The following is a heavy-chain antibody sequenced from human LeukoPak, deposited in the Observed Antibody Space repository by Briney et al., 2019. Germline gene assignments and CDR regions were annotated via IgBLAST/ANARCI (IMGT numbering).Heavy chain of an antibody. Sequence: GGSLRLSCAASGFTFSSYEMNWVRQAPGKGLEWVPYISSSGSTIYYADSVKGQFTISRDNAKNSLYLQMNSLRAEDTAVYYCARDPGGSYFDYWGQGTLVTVSS. CDR2: ISSSGSTI. V-gene: IGHV3-48*03. CDR3: ARDPGGSYFDY. D-gene: IGHD1-26*01. CDR1: GFTFSSYE. J-gene: IGHJ4*02.